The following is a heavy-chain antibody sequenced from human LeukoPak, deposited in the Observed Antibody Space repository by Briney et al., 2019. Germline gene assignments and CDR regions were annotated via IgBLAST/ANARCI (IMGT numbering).Heavy chain of an antibody. V-gene: IGHV3-30*02. CDR2: IRYDGSNK. J-gene: IGHJ4*02. CDR3: AKDGRLWFGELSYFDY. Sequence: GGSLRLSCAASGFTFSSYAMSWVRQAPGKGLEGVAFIRYDGSNKYYADSVKGRFTISRDNSKNTLYLQMTSLRAEDTAVYYCAKDGRLWFGELSYFDYWGQGTLVTVSS. D-gene: IGHD3-10*01. CDR1: GFTFSSYA.